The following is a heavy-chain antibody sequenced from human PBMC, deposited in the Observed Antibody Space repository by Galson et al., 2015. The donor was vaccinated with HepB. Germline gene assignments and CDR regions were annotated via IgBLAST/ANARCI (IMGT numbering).Heavy chain of an antibody. CDR1: GFIFSSCN. D-gene: IGHD3-22*01. V-gene: IGHV3-48*04. Sequence: SLRLSCAASGFIFSSCNMNWVRQAPGGGLEWVSYISSSSSVIYDADSVRGRFTISRDNAKNSLYLQMNSLRAEDTAVYYCVRDPGSSGYPLYFDYWGQGILVTVSS. CDR3: VRDPGSSGYPLYFDY. CDR2: ISSSSSVI. J-gene: IGHJ4*02.